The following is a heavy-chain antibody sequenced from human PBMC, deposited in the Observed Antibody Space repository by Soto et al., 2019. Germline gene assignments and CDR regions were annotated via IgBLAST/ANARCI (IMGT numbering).Heavy chain of an antibody. D-gene: IGHD6-19*01. CDR1: GLTLNSFA. V-gene: IGHV3-30-3*01. CDR3: ARRLTRTVSALGY. CDR2: ISEDGGNK. Sequence: QVHLVESGGGVVQAGRSLGLSCTASGLTLNSFAIHWVRQAPGKGREWVSVISEDGGNKYFAESVRGRFLISRDNSKNTVYLQMNSLRLEDTAVYFCARRLTRTVSALGYWGQGTLVSVSS. J-gene: IGHJ4*02.